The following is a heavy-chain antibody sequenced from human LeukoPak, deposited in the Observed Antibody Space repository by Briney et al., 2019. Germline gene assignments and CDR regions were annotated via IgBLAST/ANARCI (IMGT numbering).Heavy chain of an antibody. CDR1: GGSINSGDYH. CDR3: ARDGGFGSGSYYFDS. J-gene: IGHJ4*02. D-gene: IGHD3-10*01. V-gene: IGHV4-31*03. Sequence: PSETLSLTCTVSGGSINSGDYHWSWIRQHPGKGLEWIGYIYYSGSTNYNPSLKSRVIMSVDTSENQFSLKLSSVTAADTAVYYCARDGGFGSGSYYFDSWGQGTLVTVSS. CDR2: IYYSGST.